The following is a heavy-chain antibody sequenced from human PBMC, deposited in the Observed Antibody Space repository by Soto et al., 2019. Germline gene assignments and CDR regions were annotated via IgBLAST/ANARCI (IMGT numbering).Heavy chain of an antibody. J-gene: IGHJ6*02. CDR1: GFTFSSYG. D-gene: IGHD6-6*01. CDR3: ARVEYGSSSGADEAYYYYGMDV. V-gene: IGHV3-33*01. CDR2: IWYDGSNK. Sequence: GGSLRLSCAASGFTFSSYGMHWVRQAPGKGLEWVAVIWYDGSNKYYADSVKGRFTISRDHSQNMLYLQMNCLRAEDTAEYYCARVEYGSSSGADEAYYYYGMDVLGQGTTVTVAS.